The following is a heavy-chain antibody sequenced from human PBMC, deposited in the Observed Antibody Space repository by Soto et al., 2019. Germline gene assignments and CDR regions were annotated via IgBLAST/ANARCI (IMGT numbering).Heavy chain of an antibody. J-gene: IGHJ5*02. CDR1: GGTFSSYA. Sequence: GASVKVSCKASGGTFSSYAISWVRQAPGQGLEWMGGIIPIFGTANYAQKFQGRVTITADESTSTAYMELSSLRSEDTAVYYCARDYGSGSHTHNWFDPWGQGTLVTVSS. D-gene: IGHD3-10*01. V-gene: IGHV1-69*13. CDR3: ARDYGSGSHTHNWFDP. CDR2: IIPIFGTA.